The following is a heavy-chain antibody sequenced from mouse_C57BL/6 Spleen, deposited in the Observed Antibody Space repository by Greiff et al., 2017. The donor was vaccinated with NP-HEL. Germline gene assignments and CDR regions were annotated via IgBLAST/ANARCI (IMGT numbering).Heavy chain of an antibody. D-gene: IGHD1-1*01. J-gene: IGHJ3*01. V-gene: IGHV3-6*01. CDR1: GYSITSGYY. CDR2: ISYDGSN. Sequence: ESGPGLVKPSQSLSLTCSVTGYSITSGYYWNWIRQFPGNKLEWMGYISYDGSNNYNPSLKNRISITRDTSKNQFFLKLNSVTTEDTATYYCARADYARGFAYWGQGTLVTVSA. CDR3: ARADYARGFAY.